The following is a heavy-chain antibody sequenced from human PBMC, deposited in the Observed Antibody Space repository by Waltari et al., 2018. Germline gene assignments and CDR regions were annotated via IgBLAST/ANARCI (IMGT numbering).Heavy chain of an antibody. D-gene: IGHD1-26*01. Sequence: VQLVQSGAEVKKPGATVQISCKVSGYTFTDYYMPWVQQAPGKGLEWRGLVDTRNWEKKNGEKFQGRVTIPGDTSTDKADMELSSRRSEETAVYYCATGGGGLLPYYYYYMDVWGKGTTVTVSS. CDR1: GYTFTDYY. V-gene: IGHV1-69-2*01. CDR3: ATGGGGLLPYYYYYMDV. CDR2: VDTRNWEK. J-gene: IGHJ6*03.